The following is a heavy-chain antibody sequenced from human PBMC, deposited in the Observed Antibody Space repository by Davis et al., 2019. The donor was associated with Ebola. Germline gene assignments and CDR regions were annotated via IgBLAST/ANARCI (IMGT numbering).Heavy chain of an antibody. CDR1: GGTFSSYS. V-gene: IGHV3-21*01. D-gene: IGHD3-22*01. CDR3: ARDYYDSSGYGRLVDY. Sequence: SCKASGGTFSSYSMNWVRQAPGKGLEWVSSISSSSSYIYYADSVKGRFTISRDNAKNSLYLQMNSLRAEDTAVYYCARDYYDSSGYGRLVDYWGQGTLVTVSS. J-gene: IGHJ4*02. CDR2: ISSSSSYI.